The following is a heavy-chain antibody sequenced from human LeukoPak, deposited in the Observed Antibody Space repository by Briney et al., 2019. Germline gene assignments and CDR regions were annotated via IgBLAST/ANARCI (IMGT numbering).Heavy chain of an antibody. CDR2: ISAYNGNT. Sequence: ASVKVSCKAAGYTFTNYGVSWVRQAPGQGLEWVGWISAYNGNTNYAQKFQGRVTITRDTSASTAYMELSSLRSADTAVYYCASPDYYRSGSYPDYYGMDVCGQGPTVPVSS. V-gene: IGHV1-18*01. J-gene: IGHJ6*02. D-gene: IGHD3-10*01. CDR3: ASPDYYRSGSYPDYYGMDV. CDR1: GYTFTNYG.